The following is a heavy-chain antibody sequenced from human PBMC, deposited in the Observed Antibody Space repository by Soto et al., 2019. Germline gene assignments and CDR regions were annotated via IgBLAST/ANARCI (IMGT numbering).Heavy chain of an antibody. V-gene: IGHV4-34*01. CDR2: INHSGST. CDR3: ARGLFNRPRLGASSRAGGPIDY. J-gene: IGHJ4*02. Sequence: SETLSLTSAVYGGNFSGYCWSWIRQPPGKGLEWIGEINHSGSTNYNPSLKSRVTISVDTSKNQFSLKLSSVTAADTAVYYCARGLFNRPRLGASSRAGGPIDYWGQGTLVTVSS. CDR1: GGNFSGYC. D-gene: IGHD3-16*01.